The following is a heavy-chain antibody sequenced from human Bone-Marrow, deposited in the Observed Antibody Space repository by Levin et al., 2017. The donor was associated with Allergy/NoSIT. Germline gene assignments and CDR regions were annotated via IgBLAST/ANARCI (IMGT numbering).Heavy chain of an antibody. Sequence: GESLKISCAASGFTFSNPGMSWVRQAPGKGLDWVSLISGTDTSTYYADSVKGRFTIFRDNSKNTVSLQMNNLRVEDTAVYFCVKTGSAYDYWGQGILVTVSS. CDR3: VKTGSAYDY. CDR1: GFTFSNPG. V-gene: IGHV3-23*01. CDR2: ISGTDTST. J-gene: IGHJ4*02. D-gene: IGHD1-14*01.